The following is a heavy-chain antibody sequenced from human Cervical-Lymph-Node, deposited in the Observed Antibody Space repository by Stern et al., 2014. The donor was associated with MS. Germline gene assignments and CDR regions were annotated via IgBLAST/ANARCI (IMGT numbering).Heavy chain of an antibody. CDR3: ARESFPLSGSYYPLDY. D-gene: IGHD1-26*01. J-gene: IGHJ4*02. V-gene: IGHV3-33*01. CDR2: IWYDGSNK. CDR1: GFTFSSYG. Sequence: VQLVEPGGGVVQPGRSLRLSCAASGFTFSSYGLHWVRQAPGKGLEGVAVIWYDGSNKYYADSVKGRFTISRDNSKNTLYLQMNSLRAEDTAVYYCARESFPLSGSYYPLDYWGQGTLVTVSS.